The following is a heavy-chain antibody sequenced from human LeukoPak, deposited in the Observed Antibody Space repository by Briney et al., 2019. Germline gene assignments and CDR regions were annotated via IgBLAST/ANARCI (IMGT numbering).Heavy chain of an antibody. Sequence: TSETLSLTCTVSGGAISSYYWSWIRQPPGKGLEWIGYIYYSGSTNYNPSLKSRVTISVDTSKNQFSLKLSSVTAADTAVYYCARFLGGGYYFDYWGQGTLVIVSS. V-gene: IGHV4-59*01. CDR3: ARFLGGGYYFDY. CDR1: GGAISSYY. CDR2: IYYSGST. D-gene: IGHD3-16*01. J-gene: IGHJ4*02.